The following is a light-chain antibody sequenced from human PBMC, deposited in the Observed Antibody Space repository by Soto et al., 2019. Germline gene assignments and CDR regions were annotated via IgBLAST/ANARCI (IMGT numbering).Light chain of an antibody. V-gene: IGKV4-1*01. J-gene: IGKJ2*01. Sequence: DIVMTQSPDSLAVSLGERATINCKSSQSVLYSSDNKNYLAWYQQKPGQPPKLLIYWASTRESGVPDRFSGSGSGTDFTLTISSLPAEDVAVYYCQQYYSTPPYTFGQGTKLEIK. CDR2: WAS. CDR3: QQYYSTPPYT. CDR1: QSVLYSSDNKNY.